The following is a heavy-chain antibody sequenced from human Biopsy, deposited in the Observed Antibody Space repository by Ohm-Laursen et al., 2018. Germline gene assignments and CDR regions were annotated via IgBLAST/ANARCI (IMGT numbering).Heavy chain of an antibody. CDR2: IYNSETT. CDR1: GGSISSSY. J-gene: IGHJ5*02. Sequence: SETLSLTCSVSGGSISSSYWSWIRQPPGKGLEWIGSIYNSETTFYNPSLKSRVAISVDTSTNQFSLKVSSVTAADTALYYCARHPTGFWFDPWGHGTLVTVSS. CDR3: ARHPTGFWFDP. V-gene: IGHV4-59*05.